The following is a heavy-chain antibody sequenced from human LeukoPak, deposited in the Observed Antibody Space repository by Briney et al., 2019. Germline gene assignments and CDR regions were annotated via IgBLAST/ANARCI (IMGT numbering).Heavy chain of an antibody. CDR2: ISSSGNRI. Sequence: GGSLRLSCVVSGFVFIDYRMNWVRQAPGKGLEWVSSISSSGNRIDYADSVKGRFTISRDKAKNSLYLQMDSLRAEDTAVYYCTRAWADYLFDHWGQGTLVTVSS. D-gene: IGHD4-11*01. CDR3: TRAWADYLFDH. CDR1: GFVFIDYR. V-gene: IGHV3-21*01. J-gene: IGHJ4*02.